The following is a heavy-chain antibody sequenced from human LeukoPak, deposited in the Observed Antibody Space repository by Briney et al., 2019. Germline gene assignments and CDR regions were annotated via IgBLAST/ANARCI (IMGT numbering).Heavy chain of an antibody. J-gene: IGHJ6*04. V-gene: IGHV3-48*04. D-gene: IGHD3-10*02. Sequence: GGSLRLSCVASGFTFRTYGMNWVRQAPGKGLEWVSYISSSGSTIYYADSVKGRFTISRDNAKNSLYLQMNSLRAEDTAVYYCAELGITMIGGVWGKGTTVTISS. CDR3: AELGITMIGGV. CDR2: ISSSGSTI. CDR1: GFTFRTYG.